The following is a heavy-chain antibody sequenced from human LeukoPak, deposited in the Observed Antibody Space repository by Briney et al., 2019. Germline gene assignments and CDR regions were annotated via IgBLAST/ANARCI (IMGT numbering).Heavy chain of an antibody. Sequence: GGSLRLSCAASGFTFSSYGMHWVRPGPGKGLEWVAVISDDGSNKYYADSVKGRFTISRDNSKNTLYLQMNSLRAEDTAVYYCAKVHGPYYYGSGSYYDYWGQGTLVTVSS. V-gene: IGHV3-30*18. D-gene: IGHD3-10*01. J-gene: IGHJ4*02. CDR1: GFTFSSYG. CDR3: AKVHGPYYYGSGSYYDY. CDR2: ISDDGSNK.